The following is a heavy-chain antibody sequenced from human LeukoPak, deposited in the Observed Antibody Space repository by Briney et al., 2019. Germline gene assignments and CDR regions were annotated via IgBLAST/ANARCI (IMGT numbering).Heavy chain of an antibody. CDR1: GFTFSSYG. CDR3: AKGSKEVATIPCPFDY. J-gene: IGHJ4*02. Sequence: GGSLRLSCAASGFTFSSYGMHWVRQAPGKGLEWVAFIRYDGSNKYYADPVEGRFTISRDNSKNTLYLQMNSLRAEDTAVYYCAKGSKEVATIPCPFDYWGQGTLVTVSS. CDR2: IRYDGSNK. D-gene: IGHD5-24*01. V-gene: IGHV3-30*02.